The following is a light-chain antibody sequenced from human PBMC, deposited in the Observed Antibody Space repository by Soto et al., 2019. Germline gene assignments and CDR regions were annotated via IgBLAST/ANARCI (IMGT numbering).Light chain of an antibody. CDR1: QSVSRN. V-gene: IGKV3D-15*01. J-gene: IGKJ5*01. CDR2: DAS. CDR3: QQYNNWPIT. Sequence: IVMTKSPATLSVSPGERAALSCRASQSVSRNLAWYQQKPGQAPRLLIYDASTRATGTPARFSGSGSGTKFTLSISSLQSEDFAVYYCQQYNNWPITFGQGTRLEIK.